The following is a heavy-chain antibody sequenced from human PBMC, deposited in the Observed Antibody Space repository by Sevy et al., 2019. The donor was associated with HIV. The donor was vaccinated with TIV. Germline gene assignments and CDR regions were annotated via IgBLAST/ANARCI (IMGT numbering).Heavy chain of an antibody. Sequence: GSLRLSCAASGFTFSSYGMHWVRQAPGKGLEWVAVIWYDGSNKYYADSVKGRFTISRDNSKNTLYLQMNSLRAEDTAVYYCARELGYCSSTSCYTGDNWFDPWGQGTLVTVSS. J-gene: IGHJ5*02. CDR2: IWYDGSNK. V-gene: IGHV3-33*01. D-gene: IGHD2-2*02. CDR3: ARELGYCSSTSCYTGDNWFDP. CDR1: GFTFSSYG.